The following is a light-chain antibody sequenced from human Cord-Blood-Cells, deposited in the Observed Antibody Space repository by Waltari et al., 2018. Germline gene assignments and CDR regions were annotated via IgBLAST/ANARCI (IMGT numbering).Light chain of an antibody. J-gene: IGLJ1*01. CDR3: GADHGSGSNFVYV. V-gene: IGLV9-49*01. CDR1: SGYSNYK. CDR2: VGTGGSVG. Sequence: QPVLTQPPSASASLGASVTLTCTLSSGYSNYKVDWYQQRPGKGPRFVMRVGTGGSVGSKGDGIPDRFSGLGSGLNRYLTIKNIQEEDESDYHCGADHGSGSNFVYVFGTGTKVTVL.